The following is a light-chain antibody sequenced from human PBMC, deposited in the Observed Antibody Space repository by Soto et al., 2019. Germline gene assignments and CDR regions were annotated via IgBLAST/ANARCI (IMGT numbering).Light chain of an antibody. CDR2: GVS. CDR3: QQYHSSPRT. Sequence: EVVLTQSPGTLSLSPGERATLSCRSSQSVTSSYLAWYQQKPGQAPRLLIYGVSSRATGIPDRFSGSGAGTDFTLTISRLEPEDFAVYYCQQYHSSPRTFGQGTKVDIK. J-gene: IGKJ1*01. V-gene: IGKV3-20*01. CDR1: QSVTSSY.